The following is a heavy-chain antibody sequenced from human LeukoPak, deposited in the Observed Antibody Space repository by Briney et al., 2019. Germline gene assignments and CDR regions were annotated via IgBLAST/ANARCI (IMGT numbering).Heavy chain of an antibody. V-gene: IGHV3-30*02. CDR3: AKSRDGYLFDY. CDR1: GFTFSTYG. Sequence: GGSLRLSCAASGFTFSTYGMHWVRQAPGEGLEWVAFIQNDGTNKYYADSVKGRFTISRDNSKNTLYLQMNSLRAEDTAVYYCAKSRDGYLFDYWGQGTLVTVSS. D-gene: IGHD5-24*01. J-gene: IGHJ4*02. CDR2: IQNDGTNK.